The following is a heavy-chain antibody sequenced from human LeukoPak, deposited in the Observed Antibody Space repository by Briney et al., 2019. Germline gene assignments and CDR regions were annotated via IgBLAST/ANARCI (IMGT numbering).Heavy chain of an antibody. J-gene: IGHJ4*02. CDR2: ITGSGGNT. Sequence: GGSLRLSCAASGFTFSSYGMTWVRQAPGKGLEWVSSITGSGGNTYYTDSVKGRFTISRDNSRNTLYLQLNNLRVEDTAVYYCAKGRYIGSYNFFDYWGQGTLVPVSS. CDR3: AKGRYIGSYNFFDY. D-gene: IGHD1-26*01. V-gene: IGHV3-23*01. CDR1: GFTFSSYG.